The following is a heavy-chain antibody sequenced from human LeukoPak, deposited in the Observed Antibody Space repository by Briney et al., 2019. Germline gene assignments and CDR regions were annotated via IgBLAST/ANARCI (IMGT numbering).Heavy chain of an antibody. J-gene: IGHJ4*02. D-gene: IGHD1-1*01. V-gene: IGHV3-48*01. CDR1: GFPFSIYS. Sequence: GGSQRLSCAVSGFPFSIYSMNWVRQAPGKGLEWVSYISASGSNIYYLDAVKGRFIVSRDNAMNSLFLQMNRPRAEDTAIYYCVRVKGTYFDFWGQGTLVTVSS. CDR2: ISASGSNI. CDR3: VRVKGTYFDF.